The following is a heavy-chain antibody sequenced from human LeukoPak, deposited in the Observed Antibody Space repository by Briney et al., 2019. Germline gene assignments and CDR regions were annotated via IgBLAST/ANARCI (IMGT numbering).Heavy chain of an antibody. V-gene: IGHV4-61*01. J-gene: IGHJ4*02. CDR3: ARSHLWSGELLNYFDY. D-gene: IGHD3-10*01. CDR2: IYYSGST. Sequence: SETLSLTCTVSGGSVSSGSYYWSWIRQPPGKGLEWIGYIYYSGSTNYNPSLKSRVTISVDTSKNQFSLKLSSVTAADTAVYYCARSHLWSGELLNYFDYWGQGTLVTVSS. CDR1: GGSVSSGSYY.